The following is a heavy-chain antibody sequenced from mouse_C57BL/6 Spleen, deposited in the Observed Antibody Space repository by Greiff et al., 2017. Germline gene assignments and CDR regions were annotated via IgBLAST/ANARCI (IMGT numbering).Heavy chain of an antibody. J-gene: IGHJ3*01. CDR3: ARQRELGPLAY. Sequence: EVKLVESGGGLVKPGGSLKLSCAASGFTFSSYTMSWVRQTPEKRLEWVATISGGGGNPYYPDSVKGRFTISRDNAKNTLYLQMSSLRSEDTALYYCARQRELGPLAYWGQGTLVTVSA. CDR2: ISGGGGNP. CDR1: GFTFSSYT. D-gene: IGHD4-1*01. V-gene: IGHV5-9*01.